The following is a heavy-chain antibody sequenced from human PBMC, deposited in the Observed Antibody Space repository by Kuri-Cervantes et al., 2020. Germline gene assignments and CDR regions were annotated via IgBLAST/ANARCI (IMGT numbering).Heavy chain of an antibody. D-gene: IGHD3-16*01. CDR2: INSDGSTT. Sequence: GESLKISCAASGFTFSYYWVHWVRQAPGKGLVWVSRINSDGSTTTYADSVKGRFTISRDNAKNTLYLQMNSLRAEDTAVYYCARDGNDYVWGNHLHYYYMDVWGKGTTVTVSS. J-gene: IGHJ6*03. V-gene: IGHV3-74*01. CDR3: ARDGNDYVWGNHLHYYYMDV. CDR1: GFTFSYYW.